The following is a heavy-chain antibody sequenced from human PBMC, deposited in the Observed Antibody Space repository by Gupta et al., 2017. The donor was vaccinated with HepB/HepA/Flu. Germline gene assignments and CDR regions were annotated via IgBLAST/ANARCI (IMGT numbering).Heavy chain of an antibody. CDR1: GGSVSSFNG. Sequence: QVQLQESGPGLVKPSGTLSVTGGVSGGSVSSFNGWTWVRQPPGKGLEWIGEINHSGSTTYNPSLKSRVTMSVDTSNNHVTLKVTSVTAADTAVYYCSTSWPLADWGPGALVTVSS. CDR3: STSWPLAD. J-gene: IGHJ1*01. CDR2: INHSGST. V-gene: IGHV4-4*02.